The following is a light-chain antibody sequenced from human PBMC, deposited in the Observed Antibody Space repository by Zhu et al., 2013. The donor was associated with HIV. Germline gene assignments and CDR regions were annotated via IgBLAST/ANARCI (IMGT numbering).Light chain of an antibody. V-gene: IGLV3-21*02. J-gene: IGLJ3*02. CDR1: NIGTLT. CDR2: DDD. CDR3: QVCDGGSDWV. Sequence: SYELAQPPSVSVAPGQTASLTCGGDNIGTLTVSWYQQRPGQAPVLVVYDDDDRPSGVPERFSGSNSGDTATLTISRVEVGDEADYYCQVCDGGSDWVFGGGTKLTVL.